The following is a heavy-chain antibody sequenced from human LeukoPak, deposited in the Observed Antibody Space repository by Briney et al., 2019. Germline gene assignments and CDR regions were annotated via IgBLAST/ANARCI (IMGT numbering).Heavy chain of an antibody. V-gene: IGHV4-34*01. D-gene: IGHD3-10*01. Sequence: PSETLSLTCAVYGGSFSGYYWSWIRQPPGKGLEWIGEINRRGSTNFNPSLTSRVTISVDTSKNQFSLKLSSGTAADTAVYYCARGGTYYYGSGSLEYFQHWGQGTLVTVSS. CDR2: INRRGST. J-gene: IGHJ1*01. CDR1: GGSFSGYY. CDR3: ARGGTYYYGSGSLEYFQH.